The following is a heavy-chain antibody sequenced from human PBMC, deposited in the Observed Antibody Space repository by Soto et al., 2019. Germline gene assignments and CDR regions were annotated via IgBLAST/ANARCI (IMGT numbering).Heavy chain of an antibody. CDR3: ARSHYTYGLLIDY. Sequence: SETLSLTCAVSGGSINSSNWWTWVRQTPGQGLEWIGEIYPSGTTNYNPSLKTRVTISLDKSTNQFSLRLTSVTAADTAVYYCARSHYTYGLLIDYWGPGTLVTVSS. CDR2: IYPSGTT. D-gene: IGHD2-8*01. CDR1: GGSINSSNW. V-gene: IGHV4-4*02. J-gene: IGHJ4*02.